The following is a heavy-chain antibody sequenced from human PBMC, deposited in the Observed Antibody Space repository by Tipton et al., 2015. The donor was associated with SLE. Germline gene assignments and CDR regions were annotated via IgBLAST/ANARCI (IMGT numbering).Heavy chain of an antibody. V-gene: IGHV4-59*01. D-gene: IGHD3-10*01. Sequence: TLSLTCTVSGGSISTYYWTWIRQPPGRGLEWIGYIYYGGSTNYNPSLKSRVTISVDTSKNQFSLKLSSVTAADTAVYYCARGPVLLWFGELHAFDIWGQGTMVAVSS. CDR3: ARGPVLLWFGELHAFDI. CDR1: GGSISTYY. J-gene: IGHJ3*02. CDR2: IYYGGST.